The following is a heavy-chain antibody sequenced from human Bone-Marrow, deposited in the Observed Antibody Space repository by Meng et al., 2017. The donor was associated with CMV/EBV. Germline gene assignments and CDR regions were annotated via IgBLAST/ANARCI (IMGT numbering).Heavy chain of an antibody. CDR3: AKDPTGPSNWFDP. CDR2: ISSSSSYI. D-gene: IGHD1-14*01. CDR1: GFTFSSYS. J-gene: IGHJ5*02. V-gene: IGHV3-21*04. Sequence: GGSLRLSCAASGFTFSSYSMNWVRQAPGKGLEWVSSISSSSSYIYYADSVKGRFTISRDNSKNTLYLQMNSLRAEDTAVYYCAKDPTGPSNWFDPWGQGTLVTVSS.